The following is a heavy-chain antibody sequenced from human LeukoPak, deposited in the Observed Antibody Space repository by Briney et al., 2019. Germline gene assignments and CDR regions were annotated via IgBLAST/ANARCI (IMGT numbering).Heavy chain of an antibody. D-gene: IGHD3-10*01. J-gene: IGHJ4*02. CDR3: ARGSGSYTPLDY. CDR2: IDWDDDQ. CDR1: GLSLSSREVC. Sequence: SGPTLVNPTQTLTLSCTFSGLSLSSREVCVSWIRQPPGKALEWLARIDWDDDQYYNTTLKTRLTVSKDTSKNQVVLTMTNMDPVDTATYYCARGSGSYTPLDYWGPGTLVTVSS. V-gene: IGHV2-70*11.